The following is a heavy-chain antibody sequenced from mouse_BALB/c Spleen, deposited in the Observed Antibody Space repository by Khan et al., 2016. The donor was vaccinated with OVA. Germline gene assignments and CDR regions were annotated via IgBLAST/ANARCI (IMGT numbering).Heavy chain of an antibody. J-gene: IGHJ4*01. V-gene: IGHV2-9*02. CDR3: ARFYSPYYAMDY. CDR1: GFSLTSYG. CDR2: TWAGGST. D-gene: IGHD2-12*01. Sequence: QVQLKEPGPGLVAPSQSLSITCTVSGFSLTSYGVNWVRQPPGKGLEWLGVTWAGGSTNYNSALMSRLSLNKDNYKSQVFSKVTSLQTDDPAMYYCARFYSPYYAMDYWRQGTSITVSS.